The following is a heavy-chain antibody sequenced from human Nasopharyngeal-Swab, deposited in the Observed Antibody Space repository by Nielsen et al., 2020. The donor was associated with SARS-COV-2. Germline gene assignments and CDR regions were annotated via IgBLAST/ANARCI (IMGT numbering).Heavy chain of an antibody. V-gene: IGHV3-48*03. CDR1: GFTFSSYE. J-gene: IGHJ4*02. D-gene: IGHD1-26*01. CDR3: ARASTGSLDY. Sequence: GESLKISCAASGFTFSSYEMNWVRQAPGKGLEWVSYISSSGGMIYNAESMKGRFTISRDNAKTSLYLQMNSLRVEDTALYYCARASTGSLDYWGQGTLVTVSS. CDR2: ISSSGGMI.